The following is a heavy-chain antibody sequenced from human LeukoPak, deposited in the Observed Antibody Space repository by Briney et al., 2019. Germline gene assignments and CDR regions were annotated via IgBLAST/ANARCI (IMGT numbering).Heavy chain of an antibody. CDR3: ARLATNYNYYYYMDV. CDR2: IYYSGST. Sequence: PSETLSLTCTVSSGSISSHYWSWIRQPPGKGLEWIGYIYYSGSTNYNPSLKSRVTISVDTSKNQFSLKLSSVTAADTAVYYCARLATNYNYYYYMDVWGKGTTVTVSS. V-gene: IGHV4-59*11. J-gene: IGHJ6*03. CDR1: SGSISSHY. D-gene: IGHD5-12*01.